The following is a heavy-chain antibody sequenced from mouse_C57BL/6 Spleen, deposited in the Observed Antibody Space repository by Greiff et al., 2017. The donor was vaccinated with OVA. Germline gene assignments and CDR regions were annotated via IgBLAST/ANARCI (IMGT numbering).Heavy chain of an antibody. J-gene: IGHJ4*01. CDR2: ISYSGST. CDR1: GYSIPSYY. Sequence: EVKLVQPGPGLAKPSQPLSFTCTVTGYSIPSYYWNWTRTFPGNKLEYSGHISYSGSTYYNQSLKSRITITRDTSKNQYYLQLKSVTTEDTATYYCAGFYSNYSSYAMDYWGQGTSVTVSS. D-gene: IGHD2-5*01. V-gene: IGHV3-8*01. CDR3: AGFYSNYSSYAMDY.